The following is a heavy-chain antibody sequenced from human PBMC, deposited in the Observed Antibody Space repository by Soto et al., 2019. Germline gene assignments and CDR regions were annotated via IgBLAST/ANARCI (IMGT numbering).Heavy chain of an antibody. V-gene: IGHV2-5*01. D-gene: IGHD5-12*01. CDR3: AHVPVEMATITSWFDP. Sequence: SGPTLVNPTQTLTLTCTFSGFSLSTSGVGVGWIRQPPGKALEWLALIYWNDDKRYSPSLKSRLTITKDTSKNQVVLTMTNMDPVDTATYYCAHVPVEMATITSWFDPWGQGTLVTVSS. CDR2: IYWNDDK. CDR1: GFSLSTSGVG. J-gene: IGHJ5*02.